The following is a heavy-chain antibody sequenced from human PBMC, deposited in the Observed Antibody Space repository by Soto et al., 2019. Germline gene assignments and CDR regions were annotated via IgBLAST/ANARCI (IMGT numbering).Heavy chain of an antibody. CDR2: ISAHNGNT. CDR1: GYAFTTYG. CDR3: ASGRYGDY. Sequence: QVHLVQSGAEVKKPGASVKVSCKGSGYAFTTYGITWVRQAPGQGLEWMGWISAHNGNTNYAQKLQGRVTVTRDTSTSTAYMELRSLRSDDTAVYYCASGRYGDYWGQGDLVTVSS. D-gene: IGHD1-26*01. V-gene: IGHV1-18*01. J-gene: IGHJ4*02.